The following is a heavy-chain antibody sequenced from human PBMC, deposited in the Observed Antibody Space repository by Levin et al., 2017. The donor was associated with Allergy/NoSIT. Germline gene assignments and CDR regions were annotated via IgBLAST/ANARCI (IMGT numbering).Heavy chain of an antibody. J-gene: IGHJ3*02. CDR3: ARDSIGLPDAFDI. CDR2: ISWNSGSI. V-gene: IGHV3-9*01. Sequence: PGGSLRLSCAASGFTFDDYAMHWVRQAPGKGLEWVSGISWNSGSIGYADSVKGRFTISRDNAKNSLYLQMNSLRTEDTALYYCARDSIGLPDAFDIWGQGTMVIVSS. CDR1: GFTFDDYA. D-gene: IGHD3-10*01.